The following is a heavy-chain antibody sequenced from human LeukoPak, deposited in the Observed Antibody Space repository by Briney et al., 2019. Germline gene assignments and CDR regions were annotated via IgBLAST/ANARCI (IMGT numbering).Heavy chain of an antibody. J-gene: IGHJ4*02. CDR1: GYTFTGYY. Sequence: ASVKVSCKASGYTFTGYYMHWVRQAPGQGFEWMGWINPNRGGTNYAQKFQGRVTMTRDTSISTAYMELSRLRSDDTAVYYCARDVRAVAGHFDYWGQGTLVTVSS. D-gene: IGHD6-19*01. CDR3: ARDVRAVAGHFDY. CDR2: INPNRGGT. V-gene: IGHV1-2*02.